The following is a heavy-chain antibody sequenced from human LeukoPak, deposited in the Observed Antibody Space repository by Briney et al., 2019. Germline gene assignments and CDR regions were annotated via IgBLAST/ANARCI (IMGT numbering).Heavy chain of an antibody. V-gene: IGHV3-7*01. CDR1: RFAFANYW. CDR3: ARDSEHYDSGAYYDALDI. Sequence: PGGSLRLSCAASRFAFANYWMNWVSQTPGKGLEWVANTKQDGSVKYYLDSVKGRFTISRDNAKNSLYLQMNSLRADDTAVYYCARDSEHYDSGAYYDALDIWGQGTMVTVSS. CDR2: TKQDGSVK. J-gene: IGHJ3*02. D-gene: IGHD3-22*01.